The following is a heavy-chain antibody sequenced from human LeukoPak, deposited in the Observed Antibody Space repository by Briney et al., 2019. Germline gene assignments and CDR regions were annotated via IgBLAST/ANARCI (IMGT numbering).Heavy chain of an antibody. CDR2: IRYDGSNK. V-gene: IGHV3-30*02. CDR1: GFTFSNYG. J-gene: IGHJ6*03. Sequence: PGGSLRLSCAASGFTFSNYGMHRVRQAPGKGLEWVAFIRYDGSNKYYADSVKGRFTISRDNSKNTLYLQMNSLRAEDTAVYYCAKDRSSGSYYYYYMDVWGKGTTVTVSS. D-gene: IGHD1-26*01. CDR3: AKDRSSGSYYYYYMDV.